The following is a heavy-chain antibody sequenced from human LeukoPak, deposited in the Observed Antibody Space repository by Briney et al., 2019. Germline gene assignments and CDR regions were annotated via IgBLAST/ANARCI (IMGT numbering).Heavy chain of an antibody. CDR1: GGSISLYY. J-gene: IGHJ6*02. D-gene: IGHD1-26*01. CDR3: ARTFSESYYYYGMDV. V-gene: IGHV4-59*01. Sequence: PSETLSLTCTVSGGSISLYYWSWIRQPPGKGLGWIRYMYYSGRTNYNPSLKSRVTISVDTSKNQFSLKLSSVTAADTAVYYCARTFSESYYYYGMDVWGQGTTVTVSS. CDR2: MYYSGRT.